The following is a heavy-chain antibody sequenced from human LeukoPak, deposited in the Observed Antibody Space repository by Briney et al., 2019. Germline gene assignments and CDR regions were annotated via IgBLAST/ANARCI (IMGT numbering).Heavy chain of an antibody. D-gene: IGHD3-22*01. CDR1: GFTFSSYW. J-gene: IGHJ3*02. V-gene: IGHV3-7*01. Sequence: GGSLRLCCAASGFTFSSYWMSWVRQAPGKGLEWVANIKQDGSEKYYVDSVKGRFTISRDNAKNSLYLQMNSLRSEDTAVYYCAREITMIVVVAPKTDAFDIWGQGTMVTVSS. CDR2: IKQDGSEK. CDR3: AREITMIVVVAPKTDAFDI.